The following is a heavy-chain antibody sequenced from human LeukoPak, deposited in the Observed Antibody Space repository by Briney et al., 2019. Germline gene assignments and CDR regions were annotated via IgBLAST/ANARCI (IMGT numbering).Heavy chain of an antibody. CDR3: ATMQWPSQGGGFDY. D-gene: IGHD6-19*01. V-gene: IGHV4-28*01. J-gene: IGHJ4*02. CDR2: ISYSGDT. Sequence: SDTLSLTCAVSGYSISNSNLWAWIRQPPGKGLEWIGYISYSGDTYYNASLTSRVTMSLDTSKNQFSLKLNSVTAVDTAMYYCATMQWPSQGGGFDYWGQGTLVTVSS. CDR1: GYSISNSNL.